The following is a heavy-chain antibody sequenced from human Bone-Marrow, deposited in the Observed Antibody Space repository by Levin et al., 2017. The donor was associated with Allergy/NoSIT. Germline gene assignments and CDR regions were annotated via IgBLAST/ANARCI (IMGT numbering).Heavy chain of an antibody. CDR1: GFNVATTY. D-gene: IGHD2-15*01. CDR2: TYSGGRM. V-gene: IGHV3-53*01. CDR3: ARRICSGESCYSYAAFDL. Sequence: HPGGSLRLSCAASGFNVATTYLAWVRQGPGKGLDWVASTYSGGRMIYADSVRGRFTISRDTSANTVFLQMNSLREDDTGVYYCARRICSGESCYSYAAFDLWGRGTMVIVSS. J-gene: IGHJ3*01.